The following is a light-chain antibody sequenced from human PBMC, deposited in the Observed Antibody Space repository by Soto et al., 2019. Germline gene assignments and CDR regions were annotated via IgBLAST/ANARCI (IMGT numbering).Light chain of an antibody. V-gene: IGLV2-23*02. CDR1: SADVGSYDL. CDR3: CSYAGSNTLGV. Sequence: QSVLTQPASVSGSPGQSITISCAGTSADVGSYDLVSWYQHHPGKAPKFIIYEVDKRPSGLSDRFSGSKSGNTASLTISGLQAEDEAVYYCCSYAGSNTLGVFGGGTKLTVL. CDR2: EVD. J-gene: IGLJ2*01.